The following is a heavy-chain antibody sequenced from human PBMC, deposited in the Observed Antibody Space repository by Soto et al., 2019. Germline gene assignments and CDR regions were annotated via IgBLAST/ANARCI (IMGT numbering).Heavy chain of an antibody. D-gene: IGHD3-16*01. CDR1: GFTFGRYG. CDR2: IWHDGSKK. CDR3: GGEGEGNVGWGGGMAV. Sequence: QVQLVESGGGVVQPGTSLRLSCAVSGFTFGRYGMHWVRQAPGKGLEWVAVIWHDGSKKYYVDSVKGRFTISRDSSKNPLHLQRNSRGVGERVVFYWGGEGEGNVGWGGGMAVWGQGTTVTASS. V-gene: IGHV3-33*01. J-gene: IGHJ6*02.